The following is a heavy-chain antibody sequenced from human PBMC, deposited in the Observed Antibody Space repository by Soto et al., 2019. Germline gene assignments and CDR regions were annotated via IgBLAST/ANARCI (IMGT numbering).Heavy chain of an antibody. V-gene: IGHV1-18*04. Sequence: QFQLVQSGAEVKKPWASVKVSCKASGYTFTSYGISWVRQAPGQGLEWMGWISAYNGNTNYAQKLQGRVTMTTDTSTSTAYMELRSLRSDDTAVYYCARGGGRWDCSSTSCYSMDVWGQGTTVTVSS. J-gene: IGHJ6*02. D-gene: IGHD2-2*01. CDR2: ISAYNGNT. CDR1: GYTFTSYG. CDR3: ARGGGRWDCSSTSCYSMDV.